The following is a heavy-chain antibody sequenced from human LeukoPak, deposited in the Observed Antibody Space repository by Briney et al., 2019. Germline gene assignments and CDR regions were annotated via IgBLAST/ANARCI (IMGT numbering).Heavy chain of an antibody. Sequence: GRSLRLSCAASGFTFSSYAMHWVRQAPGKGLEWVAVISYDGSNKYYADSVKGRFTISRDNSKNTLYLQMNSLRAEDTAVYYCARHYDSSGYWGIDWGQGTLVTVSS. CDR3: ARHYDSSGYWGID. CDR1: GFTFSSYA. J-gene: IGHJ4*02. D-gene: IGHD3-22*01. CDR2: ISYDGSNK. V-gene: IGHV3-30-3*01.